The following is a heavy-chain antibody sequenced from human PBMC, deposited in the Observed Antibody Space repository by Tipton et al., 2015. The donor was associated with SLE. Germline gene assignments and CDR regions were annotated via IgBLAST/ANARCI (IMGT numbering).Heavy chain of an antibody. D-gene: IGHD3-3*01. CDR3: ARVKSIFGVVIIDY. CDR1: AGSITSSSYY. Sequence: TLSLTCTVSAGSITSSSYYWAWIRQPPGKGLEWIGTIYHSGSTYYNPSLKGRVTITVDKSKNQFSLKLTSVTAADTAVYYCARVKSIFGVVIIDYWGQGTLVTVSS. J-gene: IGHJ4*02. CDR2: IYHSGST. V-gene: IGHV4-39*07.